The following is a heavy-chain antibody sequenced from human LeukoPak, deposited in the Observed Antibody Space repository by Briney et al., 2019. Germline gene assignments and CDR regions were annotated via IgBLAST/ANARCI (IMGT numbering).Heavy chain of an antibody. CDR3: ARYSSSLDY. CDR1: GFTFSRYS. V-gene: IGHV3-21*01. J-gene: IGHJ4*02. CDR2: ISSSSGYI. D-gene: IGHD6-13*01. Sequence: GGSLRLSCAASGFTFSRYSMNWVRQAPGKGLEWVSCISSSSGYIYYANSVKGRFTISRDNSKNTLYLQMNSLRAEDTAVYYCARYSSSLDYWGQGTLVTVSS.